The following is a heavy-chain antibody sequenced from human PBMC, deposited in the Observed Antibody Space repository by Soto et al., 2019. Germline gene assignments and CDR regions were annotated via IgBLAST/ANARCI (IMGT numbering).Heavy chain of an antibody. J-gene: IGHJ2*01. CDR2: IYYSGST. CDR3: ARDRGRDYGDYWYFDL. D-gene: IGHD4-17*01. CDR1: GGSISSYY. Sequence: QVQLQESGPGLVKPSETLSLTCTVSGGSISSYYWSWIRQPPGKGLEWIGYIYYSGSTNYNPSLKSRVTISVDTSKNQFSLTLSSVTAADTAVYYCARDRGRDYGDYWYFDLWGRGTLVTVSS. V-gene: IGHV4-59*01.